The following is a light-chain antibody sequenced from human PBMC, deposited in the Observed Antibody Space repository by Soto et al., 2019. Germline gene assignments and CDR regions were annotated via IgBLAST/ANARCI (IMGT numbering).Light chain of an antibody. CDR2: GAS. CDR3: QQYGSWPRT. J-gene: IGKJ3*01. V-gene: IGKV3-20*01. Sequence: EIVLTQSPGTLSLSPGERATLSCRASQSVSSTNLAWYQQKPGQAPRLLIYGASSRATGIPARFSGSASGTEFTLTITSLQPEDFAVYYCQQYGSWPRTFGPGTKVDIK. CDR1: QSVSSTN.